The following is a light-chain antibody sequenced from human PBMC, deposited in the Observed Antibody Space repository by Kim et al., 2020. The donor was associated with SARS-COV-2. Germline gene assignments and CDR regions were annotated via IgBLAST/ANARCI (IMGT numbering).Light chain of an antibody. V-gene: IGLV2-8*01. CDR1: GRVVGGYNH. CDR2: EHS. Sequence: GQANTTSCTRTGRVVGGYNHVSWYQPHPGQATILFVYEHSSPRSAVPVRCSGSKSGNTASLTVSGLQAEDEADYYCSSYAGSNTLVFGGGTQLTVL. CDR3: SSYAGSNTLV. J-gene: IGLJ2*01.